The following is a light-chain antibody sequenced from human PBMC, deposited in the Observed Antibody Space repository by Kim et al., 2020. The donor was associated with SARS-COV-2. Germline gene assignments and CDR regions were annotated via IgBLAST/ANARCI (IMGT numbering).Light chain of an antibody. CDR1: SGHSSNA. CDR2: LNSDGSH. CDR3: QTWGTGIWV. J-gene: IGLJ3*02. V-gene: IGLV4-69*01. Sequence: PVLTQSPSASASLGASVKLTCTLSSGHSSNAIAWHQQQPEKGPRYLMKLNSDGSHTKGDGIPDRFSGSSSGAERYLTISSLQSEDEADYYCQTWGTGIWVFGGGTQLTVL.